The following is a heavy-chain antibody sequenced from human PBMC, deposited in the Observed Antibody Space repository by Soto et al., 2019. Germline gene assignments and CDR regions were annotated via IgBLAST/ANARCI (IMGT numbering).Heavy chain of an antibody. V-gene: IGHV4-4*02. J-gene: IGHJ6*02. CDR3: ARDPTPTPYRISSSWYRGYYGMEA. D-gene: IGHD6-13*01. CDR1: GGSISSSNW. Sequence: PSETLSLTCAVSGGSISSSNWWSWVRQPPGKGLEWIGEIYHSGSTNYNPSLKSRVTISVDKSKNQFSLKLSSVTAADTAVYYCARDPTPTPYRISSSWYRGYYGMEAWGRGTTVTVSS. CDR2: IYHSGST.